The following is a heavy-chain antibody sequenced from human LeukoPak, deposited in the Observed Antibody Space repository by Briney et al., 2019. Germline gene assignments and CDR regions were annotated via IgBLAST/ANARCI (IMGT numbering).Heavy chain of an antibody. CDR3: ANGPHYNILTGFYKVRSHLDY. Sequence: PGGSLRLSCAASGLTFSNYGMHWVRQAPGKGLEWLAFMRYDGSNTHYADSVKGRFTISRDNSKNTLFLQMNSLRSEDTALYYCANGPHYNILTGFYKVRSHLDYWGQGTLVTVSS. D-gene: IGHD3-9*01. CDR2: MRYDGSNT. V-gene: IGHV3-30*02. CDR1: GLTFSNYG. J-gene: IGHJ4*02.